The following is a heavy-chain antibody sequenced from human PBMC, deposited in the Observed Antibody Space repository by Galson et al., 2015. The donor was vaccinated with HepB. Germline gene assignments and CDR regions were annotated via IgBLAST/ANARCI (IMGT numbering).Heavy chain of an antibody. V-gene: IGHV3-33*01. J-gene: IGHJ3*02. D-gene: IGHD4-17*01. CDR3: ARGYGDYDAFDI. Sequence: SLRLSCAASGFTFSSYGMHWVRQAPGKGLEWVAVIWYDGSNKYYADSVKGRFTISRDNSKNTLYLQMNSLRAEDTAVYYCARGYGDYDAFDIWGQGTMVTVSS. CDR1: GFTFSSYG. CDR2: IWYDGSNK.